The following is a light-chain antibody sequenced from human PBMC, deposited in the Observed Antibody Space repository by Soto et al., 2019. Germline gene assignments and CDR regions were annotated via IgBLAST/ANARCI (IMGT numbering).Light chain of an antibody. Sequence: IVMTQSPATLSVSPGERATLSCRASQSVSINLAWYQQKPGQAPRLLIFGASTRATGFPARFSGSGSGTDFTLTITSIEPEDFAVYYCQQRSSWPWTFGQGTKLEIK. CDR1: QSVSIN. CDR3: QQRSSWPWT. CDR2: GAS. J-gene: IGKJ1*01. V-gene: IGKV3-15*01.